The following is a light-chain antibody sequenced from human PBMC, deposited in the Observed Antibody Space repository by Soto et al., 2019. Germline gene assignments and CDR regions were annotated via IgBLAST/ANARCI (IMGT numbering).Light chain of an antibody. CDR3: QKYNSAPRT. V-gene: IGKV1-27*01. J-gene: IGKJ3*01. Sequence: DIPMTQSPSSLSASVGDRVTITCRASQGISNYLAWYQQKPGKVPKLLIYAASTLQSGVPSRFSGSGSWTDFTLTISGLQPEDVATYYCQKYNSAPRTFGPGTKVDIK. CDR2: AAS. CDR1: QGISNY.